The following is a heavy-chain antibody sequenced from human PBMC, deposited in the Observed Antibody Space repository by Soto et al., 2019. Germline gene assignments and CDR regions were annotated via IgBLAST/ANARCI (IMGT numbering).Heavy chain of an antibody. CDR2: INHSGST. CDR3: ARSHEKVSAP. CDR1: GGSFSGYY. Sequence: SETLSLTCAVYGGSFSGYYWSWIRQPPGKGLEWIGEINHSGSTNYNPSLKSRVTISVDTSKNQFSLKLSSVTAADTAVYYCARSHEKVSAPWGQGTLVTVSS. J-gene: IGHJ5*02. V-gene: IGHV4-34*01.